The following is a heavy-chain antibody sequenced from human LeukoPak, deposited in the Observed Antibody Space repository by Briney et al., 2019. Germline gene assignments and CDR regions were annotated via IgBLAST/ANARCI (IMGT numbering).Heavy chain of an antibody. V-gene: IGHV4-30-2*01. D-gene: IGHD2-2*01. CDR3: ARGAGVDCSSTSCYVEKFDY. J-gene: IGHJ4*02. CDR1: GGSISSGGYS. Sequence: PSQTLSLTCAVSGGSISSGGYSWSWIRQPPGKGLEWIGYIYHSGSTYYNPSLKSRVTISVDRSKNQFSLKPSSVTAADTAVCYCARGAGVDCSSTSCYVEKFDYWGQGTLVTVSS. CDR2: IYHSGST.